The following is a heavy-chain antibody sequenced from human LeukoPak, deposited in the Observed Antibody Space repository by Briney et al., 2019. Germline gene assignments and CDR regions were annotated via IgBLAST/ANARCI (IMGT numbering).Heavy chain of an antibody. Sequence: SETLSLTCTVSGDSISTYSWNWIRQPPGRGLEWIGSLYTSGSTHYNPSLKSRVTISVDTSKNQFSLRLSSMTAADTAVYYCARRRVEMSTIMEGNWLDPWAQGTLVTVSS. CDR2: LYTSGST. V-gene: IGHV4-4*08. CDR1: GDSISTYS. J-gene: IGHJ5*02. CDR3: ARRRVEMSTIMEGNWLDP. D-gene: IGHD5-24*01.